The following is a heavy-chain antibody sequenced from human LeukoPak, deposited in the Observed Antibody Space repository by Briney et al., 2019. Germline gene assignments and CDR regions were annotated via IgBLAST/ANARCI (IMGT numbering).Heavy chain of an antibody. CDR2: ISDSGGST. Sequence: GGSLRHSCAASGFTFSSYAMSWVRQAPGKGLEWVSAISDSGGSTYDADSVKGRFTISRDSSKNTLYLQMNSLRAEDTAVYYCAKDTSIGRYCTNGVCSPFAYWSQGTLVTVSS. J-gene: IGHJ4*02. D-gene: IGHD2-8*01. V-gene: IGHV3-23*01. CDR3: AKDTSIGRYCTNGVCSPFAY. CDR1: GFTFSSYA.